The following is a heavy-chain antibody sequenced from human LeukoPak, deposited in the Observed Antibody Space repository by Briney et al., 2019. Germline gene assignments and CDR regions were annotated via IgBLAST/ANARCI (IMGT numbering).Heavy chain of an antibody. J-gene: IGHJ4*02. CDR1: GFTFSSYE. D-gene: IGHD3-22*01. CDR2: ISSSGSTI. V-gene: IGHV3-48*03. Sequence: PGGSLRLSCAASGFTFSSYEMNWVRQAPGKGLEWVSYISSSGSTIYYADSVKGRFTISRDNAKNSLYLQMSSLRAEDTAVYYCARDPALLGSSGYYSGYWGQGTLVTVSS. CDR3: ARDPALLGSSGYYSGY.